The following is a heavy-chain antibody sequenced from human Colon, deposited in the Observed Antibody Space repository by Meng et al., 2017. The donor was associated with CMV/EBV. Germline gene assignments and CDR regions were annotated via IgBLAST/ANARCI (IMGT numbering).Heavy chain of an antibody. D-gene: IGHD4-11*01. Sequence: LSCAASGFTFSALPIHWVRQAPGKGLEWVAIISHDGTKKYYAESVKGRFSLSRDNSQNTVTVHMSSLRGDDTAVYYCARASNSSFDPWGQGTLVTVSS. CDR3: ARASNSSFDP. CDR2: ISHDGTKK. V-gene: IGHV3-30*04. J-gene: IGHJ5*02. CDR1: GFTFSALP.